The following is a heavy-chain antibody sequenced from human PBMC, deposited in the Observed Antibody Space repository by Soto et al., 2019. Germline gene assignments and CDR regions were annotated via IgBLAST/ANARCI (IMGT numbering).Heavy chain of an antibody. CDR1: GGTFTTYD. Sequence: QVQLVQSGAEVRKPGSSVKVSCKASGGTFTTYDISWVRQAPGQGLEWMGGIIPLFDATKYAQKFQGRVTITADKSTGTAYMELSSLRFEDTAMYYCARDRSSSWYNGKFYFDSWGQGTLVTVSS. J-gene: IGHJ4*02. CDR3: ARDRSSSWYNGKFYFDS. V-gene: IGHV1-69*06. CDR2: IIPLFDAT. D-gene: IGHD6-19*01.